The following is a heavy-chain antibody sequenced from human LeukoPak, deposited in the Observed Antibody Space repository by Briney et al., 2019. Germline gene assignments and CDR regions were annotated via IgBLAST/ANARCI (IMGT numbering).Heavy chain of an antibody. CDR2: IYYTGTT. CDR1: GGSISSGGDY. CDR3: ARAAWRGSNSRDAFDI. Sequence: SETLSLTCTLSGGSISSGGDYWSLIRQHPGKGLEWIEYIYYTGTTYYNSSLKSRLTISVDTSKNQFSLNLSSMTAADTAVYYCARAAWRGSNSRDAFDIWGQGTVVTVSS. J-gene: IGHJ3*02. D-gene: IGHD4/OR15-4a*01. V-gene: IGHV4-31*03.